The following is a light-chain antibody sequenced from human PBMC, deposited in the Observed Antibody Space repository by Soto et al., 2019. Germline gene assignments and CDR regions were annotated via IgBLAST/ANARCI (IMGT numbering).Light chain of an antibody. Sequence: DVPMTQAPSSLSASVGDRVTITCRASQGISNYLAWYQQKPGKVPKLLIYAASILQSGVPSRFSGSGSGTDFTLTISSLQLEDVATYYCQKYNSAPRTFGGGTKVEIK. V-gene: IGKV1-27*01. CDR3: QKYNSAPRT. J-gene: IGKJ4*01. CDR2: AAS. CDR1: QGISNY.